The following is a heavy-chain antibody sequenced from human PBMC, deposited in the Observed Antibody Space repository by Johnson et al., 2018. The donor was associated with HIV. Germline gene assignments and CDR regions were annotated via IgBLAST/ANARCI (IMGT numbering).Heavy chain of an antibody. CDR1: GFTFSNAW. J-gene: IGHJ3*01. CDR3: ARAQA. Sequence: VQLVESGGGLVKPGGSLRLSCAASGFTFSNAWMSWVRQAPGKGLEWVGRINSDGSSTSYADSVKGRFTISRDNAKNTLYLEMNNLRAEDTAVYYCARAQAWGQGTMVIVSS. CDR2: INSDGSST. V-gene: IGHV3-74*02.